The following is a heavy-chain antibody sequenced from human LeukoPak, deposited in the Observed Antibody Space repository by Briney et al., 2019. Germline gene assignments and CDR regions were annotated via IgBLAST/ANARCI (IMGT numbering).Heavy chain of an antibody. CDR1: GGTFSSYA. CDR3: ARERVTTTSFDY. Sequence: SVKVSCKASGGTFSSYAISWVRQAPGQGLEWMGGIIPIFGTANYAQKLQGRVTITTDESTSTAYMELSSLRSEDTAVYYCARERVTTTSFDYWGQGVLVTVSS. V-gene: IGHV1-69*05. D-gene: IGHD2/OR15-2a*01. CDR2: IIPIFGTA. J-gene: IGHJ4*02.